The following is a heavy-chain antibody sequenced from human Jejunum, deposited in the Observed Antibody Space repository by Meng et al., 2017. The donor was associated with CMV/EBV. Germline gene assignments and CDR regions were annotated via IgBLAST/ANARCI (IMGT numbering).Heavy chain of an antibody. CDR3: AYSSSWAHFDY. J-gene: IGHJ4*02. V-gene: IGHV3-53*01. CDR1: GFTVSSNC. Sequence: SGVAAGFTVSSNCVSWVRQAPGKGLEWVSIIYSDGTTYFADSVKGRFTISRDKSKNTLDLQMNSLRAEDMAVYYCAYSSSWAHFDYWGQGTLVTVSS. CDR2: IYSDGTT. D-gene: IGHD6-13*01.